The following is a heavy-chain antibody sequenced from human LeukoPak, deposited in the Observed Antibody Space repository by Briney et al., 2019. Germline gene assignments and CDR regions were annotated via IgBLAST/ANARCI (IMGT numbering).Heavy chain of an antibody. CDR3: AREGSDWNYYYYMDV. CDR2: IKQDGSEK. J-gene: IGHJ6*03. Sequence: GGSLRLSRAASGFTFSRYLVSWVRPAPGKGREGVGNIKQDGSEKYYVDSVKGRFTISRDNAKNSLYLQMNSLKAEDAAVYYCAREGSDWNYYYYMDVWGRGTTVTISS. D-gene: IGHD6-19*01. CDR1: GFTFSRYL. V-gene: IGHV3-7*01.